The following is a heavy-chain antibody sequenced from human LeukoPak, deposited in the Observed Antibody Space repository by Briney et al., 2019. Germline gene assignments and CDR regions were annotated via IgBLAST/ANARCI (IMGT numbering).Heavy chain of an antibody. D-gene: IGHD3-16*01. Sequence: SETLSLTCAVYGGSFSGYYWSWIRQPPGKGLEWIGDISHSGSTNYNPSLKSRVTISVDTSKNQFSLKLSSVTAADTAVYYCARGRVAGLWGQGTLVTVSS. CDR2: ISHSGST. V-gene: IGHV4-34*01. J-gene: IGHJ4*02. CDR1: GGSFSGYY. CDR3: ARGRVAGL.